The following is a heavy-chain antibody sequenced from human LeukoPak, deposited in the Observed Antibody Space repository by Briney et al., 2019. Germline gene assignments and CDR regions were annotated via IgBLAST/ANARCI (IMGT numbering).Heavy chain of an antibody. CDR1: GFTFSSYA. J-gene: IGHJ4*02. CDR2: ISYDGSNK. CDR3: ARDRDSGSRAADC. V-gene: IGHV3-30-3*01. Sequence: GRSLRLSCAASGFTFSSYAMHWVRQAPGKGLEWVAVISYDGSNKYYADSVKGRFTISRDNAKNSLYLQMNSLRAEDTAVYYCARDRDSGSRAADCWGQGTLVTVSS. D-gene: IGHD1-26*01.